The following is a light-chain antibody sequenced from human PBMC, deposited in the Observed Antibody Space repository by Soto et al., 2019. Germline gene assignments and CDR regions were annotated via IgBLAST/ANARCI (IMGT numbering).Light chain of an antibody. CDR1: QSVNSEY. Sequence: EIVLTQSPGTLSLSPRERATLSCRASQSVNSEYLAWYQQKPGQAPRLLIYGASIMATGIPDRFSGSGSGTDFTLSISRLEPEDFASYYCQQYGNSPITFGQGTRLEI. J-gene: IGKJ5*01. CDR3: QQYGNSPIT. CDR2: GAS. V-gene: IGKV3-20*01.